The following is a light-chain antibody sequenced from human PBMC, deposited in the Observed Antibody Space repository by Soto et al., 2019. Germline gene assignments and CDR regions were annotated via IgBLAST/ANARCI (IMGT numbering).Light chain of an antibody. CDR1: QSISLY. CDR2: DAS. J-gene: IGKJ1*01. CDR3: QLYGSSQRT. V-gene: IGKV3-20*01. Sequence: EIVLTQSPCTLSLSPGERATLSCRASQSISLYLAWYQQKRGQAPRLLIYDASNRATGIPARFSGSGSGKDFTLTIRRLEPEDLAVYYCQLYGSSQRTFGQGTKVDIK.